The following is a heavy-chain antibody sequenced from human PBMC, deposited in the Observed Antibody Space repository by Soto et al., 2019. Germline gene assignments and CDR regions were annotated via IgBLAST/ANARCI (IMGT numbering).Heavy chain of an antibody. CDR1: GGSISSYY. CDR2: INHSGST. V-gene: IGHV4-34*01. J-gene: IGHJ4*02. Sequence: SETLSLTCTVSGGSISSYYWSWIRQPPGKGLEWIGEINHSGSTNYNPSLKSRVTISVDTSKNQFSLKLSSVTAADTAVYYCARGSGWYVDYWGQGTLVTVSS. D-gene: IGHD6-19*01. CDR3: ARGSGWYVDY.